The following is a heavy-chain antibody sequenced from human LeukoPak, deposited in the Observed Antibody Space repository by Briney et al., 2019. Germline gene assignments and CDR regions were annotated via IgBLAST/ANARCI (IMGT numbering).Heavy chain of an antibody. CDR1: GLSFSNE. D-gene: IGHD5-24*01. V-gene: IGHV3-64*01. Sequence: PGGSLRLSCAASGLSFSNEMHWVRQGPGKGLEYVSAISSDGGSTYYANSVKGRFTISRDNSKNTLYLQMGSLRAEDMAVYYCARRARDGYSSQMYYFDYWGRGTLVTVSS. CDR3: ARRARDGYSSQMYYFDY. J-gene: IGHJ4*02. CDR2: ISSDGGST.